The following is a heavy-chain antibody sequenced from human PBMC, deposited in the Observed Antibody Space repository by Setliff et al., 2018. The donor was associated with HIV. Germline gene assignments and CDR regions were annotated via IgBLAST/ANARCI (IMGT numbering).Heavy chain of an antibody. CDR1: GYTFTGYF. D-gene: IGHD5-12*01. CDR3: ARGATITYYFDY. J-gene: IGHJ4*02. Sequence: SVKVSCKASGYTFTGYFIHWVRQAPGQGLEWMGGIIPVFRTANYAQKFQGRVTITADESTSTAYMELRSLRSEDTAVYYCARGATITYYFDYWGQGTLVTVSS. V-gene: IGHV1-69*13. CDR2: IIPVFRTA.